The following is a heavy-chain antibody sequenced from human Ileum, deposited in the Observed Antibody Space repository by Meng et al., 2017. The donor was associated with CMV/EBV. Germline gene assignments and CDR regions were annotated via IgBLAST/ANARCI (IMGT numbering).Heavy chain of an antibody. CDR1: GYTFTDHN. CDR2: ISLGNGQT. Sequence: VQPLKSGSEVKKPWASVKVPCKASGYTFTDHNIGWMRQAPGQGLGWVGWISLGNGQTVYGHKVQGRVTVTTDTSTSTAYMELRSLRSDDTAMYYCARDVWGFDYWGQGTLVTVSS. J-gene: IGHJ4*02. CDR3: ARDVWGFDY. D-gene: IGHD7-27*01. V-gene: IGHV1-18*04.